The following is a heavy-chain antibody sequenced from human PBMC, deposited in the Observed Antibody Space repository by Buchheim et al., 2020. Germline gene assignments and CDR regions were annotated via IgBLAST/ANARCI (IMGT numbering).Heavy chain of an antibody. CDR3: ARDEVVGAPGY. V-gene: IGHV1-2*02. J-gene: IGHJ4*02. CDR1: GYTFTGYY. CDR2: INPNSGGT. D-gene: IGHD2-15*01. Sequence: QVQLVQSGAEVKKPGASVKVSCKASGYTFTGYYMHWVRQAPGQGLEWMGWINPNSGGTNYAQTFQGRVTMTRDTSISTAYMELSRLRSDDTAVYYCARDEVVGAPGYWGQGTL.